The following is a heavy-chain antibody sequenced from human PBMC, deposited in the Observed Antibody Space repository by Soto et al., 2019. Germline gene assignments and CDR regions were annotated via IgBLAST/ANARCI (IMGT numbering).Heavy chain of an antibody. J-gene: IGHJ4*02. CDR2: INPSGGST. CDR1: GYTFTSYY. D-gene: IGHD5-18*01. Sequence: ASVKVSCKASGYTFTSYYMHWVRQAPGQGLEWMGIINPSGGSTYYNPSLKSRVTISVDTSKNQFSLKLSSVTAADTAVYYCARGYSYGYPHSFAYWGQGTLVTVSS. CDR3: ARGYSYGYPHSFAY. V-gene: IGHV1-46*01.